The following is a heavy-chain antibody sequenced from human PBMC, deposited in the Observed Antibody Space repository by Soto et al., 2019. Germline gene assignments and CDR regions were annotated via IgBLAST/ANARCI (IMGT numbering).Heavy chain of an antibody. D-gene: IGHD3-10*02. J-gene: IGHJ3*02. CDR3: EIDRRDRDMFYDAVDI. CDR2: ISSTGDFI. CDR1: GFTFSSYG. Sequence: EVQLVESGGGLVKPGGSLRLSCAASGFTFSSYGMNWVRQAPGRGLEWFSSISSTGDFIYYADSVKGRFTISRDNAKNSLHLQMNSLRAEDTAVYYCEIDRRDRDMFYDAVDIWGQGTLVTVSS. V-gene: IGHV3-21*01.